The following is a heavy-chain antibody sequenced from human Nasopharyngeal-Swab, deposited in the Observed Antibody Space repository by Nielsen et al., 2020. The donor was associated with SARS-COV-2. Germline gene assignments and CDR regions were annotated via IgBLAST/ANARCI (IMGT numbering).Heavy chain of an antibody. CDR3: ARDYGGWFDY. CDR2: ISSSSSTI. J-gene: IGHJ4*02. V-gene: IGHV3-48*04. Sequence: GGSLRLSCAASGFTFSSYSMNWVRQAPGKGLEWVSYISSSSSTIYYADSVKGRFTISRDNAKNSLYLQINSLRAEDTALYYCARDYGGWFDYWGQGTLVTVSS. CDR1: GFTFSSYS. D-gene: IGHD4-23*01.